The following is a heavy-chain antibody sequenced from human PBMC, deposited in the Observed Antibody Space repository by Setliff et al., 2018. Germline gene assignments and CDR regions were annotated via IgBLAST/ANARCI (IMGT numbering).Heavy chain of an antibody. CDR2: IYYSGST. Sequence: SETLSLTCTVSGGSISSYYWSWIRQPPGKRLEWIGYIYYSGSTNYNPSLESRVTISVDTSKNQFSLRLNSATAADTAVYYCARDPGAYWGQGTLVTVPS. V-gene: IGHV4-59*01. D-gene: IGHD1-26*01. CDR1: GGSISSYY. CDR3: ARDPGAY. J-gene: IGHJ4*02.